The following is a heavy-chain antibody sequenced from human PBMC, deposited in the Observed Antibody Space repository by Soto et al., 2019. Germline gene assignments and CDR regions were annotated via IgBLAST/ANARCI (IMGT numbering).Heavy chain of an antibody. V-gene: IGHV3-66*01. CDR1: GFTVSSNY. CDR3: GSGYDYIWGSYPAFY. D-gene: IGHD3-16*02. Sequence: GGSLRLSCAASGFTVSSNYMSWVRQAPGKGLEWVSVIYSGGSTYYADSVKGRFTISRDNSKNTLYLQMNSLRAEDTAVYYCGSGYDYIWGSYPAFYWGQGTLVTVSS. CDR2: IYSGGST. J-gene: IGHJ4*02.